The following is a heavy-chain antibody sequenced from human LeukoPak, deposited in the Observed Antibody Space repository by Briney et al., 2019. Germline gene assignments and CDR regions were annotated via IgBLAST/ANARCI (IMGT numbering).Heavy chain of an antibody. CDR2: ISSSSSYI. V-gene: IGHV3-21*01. J-gene: IGHJ6*02. CDR3: ARVRADSSSWFHYYYYGMDV. Sequence: GGSLRLSCAASGFTFSSYSMNWVRQAPGKGLEWVSSISSSSSYIYYADSVKGRFTISRDNAKNSLYLQMNGLRAEDTAVYYCARVRADSSSWFHYYYYGMDVWGQGTTVTVSS. CDR1: GFTFSSYS. D-gene: IGHD6-13*01.